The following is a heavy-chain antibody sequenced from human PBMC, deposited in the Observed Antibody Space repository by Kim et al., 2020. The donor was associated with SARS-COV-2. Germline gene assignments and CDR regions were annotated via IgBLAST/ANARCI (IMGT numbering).Heavy chain of an antibody. Sequence: THHTPSLKSRVTISVDTSKNQFSLKLSAVTAADTAVYYCARDAVAGRGDYWGQGTLVTVSS. D-gene: IGHD6-19*01. J-gene: IGHJ4*02. CDR3: ARDAVAGRGDY. CDR2: T. V-gene: IGHV4-34*01.